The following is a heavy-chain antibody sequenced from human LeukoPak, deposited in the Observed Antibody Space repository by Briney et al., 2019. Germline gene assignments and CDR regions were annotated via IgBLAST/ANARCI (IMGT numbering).Heavy chain of an antibody. CDR1: GFTFSSYA. Sequence: GGSLRLSCAVSGFTFSSYAMTWVRQAPGKGLEWVSAISGTGANTYYADSVKGRFTTSRDNPRSTQYLQMNSLSNEDTAVYYCAYADNNGWYYFDYWGQGTLVTVSS. CDR3: AYADNNGWYYFDY. J-gene: IGHJ4*02. D-gene: IGHD6-19*01. V-gene: IGHV3-23*01. CDR2: ISGTGANT.